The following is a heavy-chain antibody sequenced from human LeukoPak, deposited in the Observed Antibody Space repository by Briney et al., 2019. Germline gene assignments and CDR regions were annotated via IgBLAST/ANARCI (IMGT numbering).Heavy chain of an antibody. J-gene: IGHJ3*02. V-gene: IGHV4-34*01. CDR2: INHSGST. D-gene: IGHD3-22*01. CDR1: GGSFSGYY. CDR3: ARGRHGSTMIVVVNAFDI. Sequence: PSETLSLTCAVYGGSFSGYYWSWIRQPPGKGLEWIGEINHSGSTNYNPSLKSRVTISVDTSKNRFSLKLSSVTAADTAVYYCARGRHGSTMIVVVNAFDIWGQGTMVTVSS.